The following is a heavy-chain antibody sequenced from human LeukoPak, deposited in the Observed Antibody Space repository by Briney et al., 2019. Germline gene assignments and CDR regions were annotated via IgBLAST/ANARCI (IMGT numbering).Heavy chain of an antibody. J-gene: IGHJ4*02. CDR3: ARDLAWGAVQLGRFDY. Sequence: GGSLRLSCAASGFTFSSYAMHWVRQAPGKGLEYVSAISSNGGSTYYANSVKGRFTISRDNSKNTLYLQMNSLRAEDTAVYYCARDLAWGAVQLGRFDYWGQGTLVTVSS. CDR1: GFTFSSYA. D-gene: IGHD6-13*01. CDR2: ISSNGGST. V-gene: IGHV3-64*01.